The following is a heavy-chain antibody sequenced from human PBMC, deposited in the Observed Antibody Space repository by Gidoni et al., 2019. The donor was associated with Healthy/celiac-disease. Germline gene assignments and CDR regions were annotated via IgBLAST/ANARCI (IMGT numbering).Heavy chain of an antibody. V-gene: IGHV4-61*02. Sequence: QVQLQESGPGLVKPSQTLSLTCTVSGGSISSGSYYWSWIRQPAGKGLEWIGRIYTSGSTNYNPSLKSRVTMSVDTSKNQFSLKLSSVTAADTAVYYCAREGFITTYDSIWFDPWGQGTLVTVSS. D-gene: IGHD3-22*01. CDR1: GGSISSGSYY. CDR2: IYTSGST. J-gene: IGHJ5*02. CDR3: AREGFITTYDSIWFDP.